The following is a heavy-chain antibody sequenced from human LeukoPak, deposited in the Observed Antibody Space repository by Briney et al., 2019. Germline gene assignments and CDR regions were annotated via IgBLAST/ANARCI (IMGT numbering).Heavy chain of an antibody. CDR3: ARDTVVAAADL. V-gene: IGHV4-59*01. CDR2: IYYSGGT. Sequence: PSETLSLTCIVSGGSISSYYWSWIRQPPGKGLEWIGYIYYSGGTNYNPSLKRRVTMSVDTSKNQFSLKLSSVTAADTAVYYCARDTVVAAADLWGQGTLVTVSS. CDR1: GGSISSYY. D-gene: IGHD2-15*01. J-gene: IGHJ4*02.